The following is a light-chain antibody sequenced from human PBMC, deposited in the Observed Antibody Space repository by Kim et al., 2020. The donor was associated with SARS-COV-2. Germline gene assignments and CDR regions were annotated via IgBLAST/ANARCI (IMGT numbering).Light chain of an antibody. CDR3: QQYNNWPQT. CDR2: GAS. J-gene: IGKJ1*01. V-gene: IGKV3-15*01. Sequence: EIVMTQSPATLSASPGERATLSCRASQSVSSNLAWYQQRPGQAPRLVIYGASTRATGIPARFSCSGSGTEFTLTISSLQSEDFAVYYCQQYNNWPQTFGQGTKVDIK. CDR1: QSVSSN.